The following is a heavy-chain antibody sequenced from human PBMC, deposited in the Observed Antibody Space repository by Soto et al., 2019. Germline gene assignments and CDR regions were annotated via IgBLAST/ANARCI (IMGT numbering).Heavy chain of an antibody. Sequence: QVQLQESGPGLVKPSQTLSLTCTVSGGSISSGGYYWSWIRQHPGKGLEWIGYIYYSGSTYYNPSLKSRVTISVDTSKNQFSLKLSSVTAADTAVYYCARERRHYDILIGYSIRSGYYGMDVWGQGTTVTVSS. V-gene: IGHV4-31*03. D-gene: IGHD3-9*01. CDR1: GGSISSGGYY. J-gene: IGHJ6*02. CDR2: IYYSGST. CDR3: ARERRHYDILIGYSIRSGYYGMDV.